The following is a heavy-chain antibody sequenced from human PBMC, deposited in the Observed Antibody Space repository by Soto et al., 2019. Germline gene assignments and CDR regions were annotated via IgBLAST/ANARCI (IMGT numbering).Heavy chain of an antibody. V-gene: IGHV4-39*01. Sequence: SETLSLTCTVSGGSISDDTYYWGWIRQPPGKGLEWIGSIYYSGTSSYNPSLKSRVTMSVDTSKKQLSLRLRSVTAADTAVYYCARLHWDSPKCGPIDSWGQGTLVTVSS. CDR2: IYYSGTS. CDR1: GGSISDDTYY. D-gene: IGHD3-22*01. CDR3: ARLHWDSPKCGPIDS. J-gene: IGHJ4*02.